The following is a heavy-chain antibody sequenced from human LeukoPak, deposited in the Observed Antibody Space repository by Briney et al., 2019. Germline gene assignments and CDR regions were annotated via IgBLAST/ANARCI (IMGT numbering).Heavy chain of an antibody. V-gene: IGHV4-34*01. J-gene: IGHJ6*03. D-gene: IGHD1-26*01. CDR1: GGSFSGYY. CDR2: INHSGST. Sequence: WETLSLTCAVYGGSFSGYYWSWIRQPPGKGLEWIGEINHSGSTNYNPSLKSRVTISVDTSKNQFSLKLSSVTAADTAVYYCAGGSYYYYFYYMDVWGKGTTVTVSS. CDR3: AGGSYYYYFYYMDV.